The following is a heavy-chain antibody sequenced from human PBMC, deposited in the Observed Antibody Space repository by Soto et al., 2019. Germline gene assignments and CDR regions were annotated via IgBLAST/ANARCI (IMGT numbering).Heavy chain of an antibody. D-gene: IGHD5-18*01. J-gene: IGHJ6*04. CDR1: GYSFTSYW. Sequence: GESLKISCKGSGYSFTSYWISWVRQMPGKGLEWMGRIDPSDSYTNYSPSFQGHVTISADKSISTAYLQWSSLKASDTAMYYWASQTREGGGYYSLFDMDVWGEGTTVTHSP. V-gene: IGHV5-10-1*01. CDR3: ASQTREGGGYYSLFDMDV. CDR2: IDPSDSYT.